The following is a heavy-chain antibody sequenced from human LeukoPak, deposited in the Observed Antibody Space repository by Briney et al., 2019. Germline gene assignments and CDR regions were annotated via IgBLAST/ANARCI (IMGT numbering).Heavy chain of an antibody. CDR3: ARHSTMNWFDP. J-gene: IGHJ5*02. Sequence: SETLSLTCTISGGSVSSYYWSCIRQLPGEGLEWIGYIYYSGSTNYNPSLKSRVTMSLDASKNQFSLKLSSVTAADTAVYYCARHSTMNWFDPWGQGTLVTVSS. V-gene: IGHV4-59*08. CDR1: GGSVSSYY. CDR2: IYYSGST. D-gene: IGHD5/OR15-5a*01.